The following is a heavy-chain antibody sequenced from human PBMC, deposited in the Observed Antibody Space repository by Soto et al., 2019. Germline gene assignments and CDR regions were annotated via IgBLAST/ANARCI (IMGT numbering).Heavy chain of an antibody. CDR2: VWYDGTTK. CDR3: ATVDNYYGSVF. Sequence: QVQLVESGGGVVQPGTSLRLSCAASGSTFSNYGMHWVRQAPGKGLEWVAVVWYDGTTKFYPDSVKGRFTISRDNSNNTLYLQMNSLRFDDTAVYYCATVDNYYGSVFWGQGTLVTVSS. D-gene: IGHD3-10*01. CDR1: GSTFSNYG. J-gene: IGHJ4*02. V-gene: IGHV3-33*01.